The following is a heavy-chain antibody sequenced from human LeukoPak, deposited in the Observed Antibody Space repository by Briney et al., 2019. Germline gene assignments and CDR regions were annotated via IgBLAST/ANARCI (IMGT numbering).Heavy chain of an antibody. CDR3: ARDGCSSGWYLEYFQH. J-gene: IGHJ1*01. D-gene: IGHD6-19*01. CDR2: IYSSGNT. CDR1: GASISSSNYY. Sequence: SETLSLTCAVSGASISSSNYYWGWVRQSPGKGLEWIGNIYSSGNTYYNPSLKSRVTISVDTSKNQFSLKLSSVTAADTAVYYCARDGCSSGWYLEYFQHWGQGTLVTVSS. V-gene: IGHV4-39*07.